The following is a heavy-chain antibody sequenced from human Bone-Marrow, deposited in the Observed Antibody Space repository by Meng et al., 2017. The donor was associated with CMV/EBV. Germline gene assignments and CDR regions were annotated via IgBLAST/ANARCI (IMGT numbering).Heavy chain of an antibody. CDR1: GFSLSTSGVG. J-gene: IGHJ4*02. CDR2: IYWNDDK. V-gene: IGHV2-5*01. D-gene: IGHD3-22*01. CDR3: AHRRALLHYYDSSGYYGY. Sequence: SGPTLVKPTQTLTLTCTFSGFSLSTSGVGVGWIRQPPGKALEWLALIYWNDDKRYSPSLKSRLTITKDTSKNQVVLTTTNMDPVDTATYYCAHRRALLHYYDSSGYYGYWGQGTLVTVSS.